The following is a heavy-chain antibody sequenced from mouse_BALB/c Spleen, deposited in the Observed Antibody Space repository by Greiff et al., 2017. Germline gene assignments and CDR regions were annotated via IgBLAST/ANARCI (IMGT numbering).Heavy chain of an antibody. CDR1: GFTFSSFG. D-gene: IGHD2-4*01. V-gene: IGHV5-17*02. CDR2: ISSGSSTI. CDR3: ARSGDYDAGYYAMDY. J-gene: IGHJ4*01. Sequence: EVQLVESGGGLVQPGGSRKLSCAASGFTFSSFGMHWVRQAPEKGLEWVAYISSGSSTIYYADTVKGRFTISRDNPKNTLFLQMTSLRSEDTAMYYCARSGDYDAGYYAMDYWGQGTSVTVSS.